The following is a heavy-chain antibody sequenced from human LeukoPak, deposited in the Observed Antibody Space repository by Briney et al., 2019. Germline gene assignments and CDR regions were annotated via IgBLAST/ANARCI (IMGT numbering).Heavy chain of an antibody. Sequence: GGSLXLSCVASGFTLSRHWMAWVRQAPGKGGEWVANIKKDGREIYYMDSVKGRFTISRDNAKNSVYLQMNSLRAEDTAVYYCARRYSTSSVEDFDYWGQGTLVTVSS. J-gene: IGHJ4*02. CDR1: GFTLSRHW. CDR2: IKKDGREI. V-gene: IGHV3-7*01. CDR3: ARRYSTSSVEDFDY. D-gene: IGHD6-6*01.